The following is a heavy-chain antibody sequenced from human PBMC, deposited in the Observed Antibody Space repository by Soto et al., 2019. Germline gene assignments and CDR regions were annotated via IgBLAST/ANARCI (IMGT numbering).Heavy chain of an antibody. D-gene: IGHD3-22*01. CDR1: GFTVSSNY. J-gene: IGHJ3*02. CDR2: IYSGGST. V-gene: IGHV3-53*04. Sequence: GGSLRLPCAASGFTVSSNYMSWVRQAPGKGLEWVSVIYSGGSTYYADSVKGRFTISRHNSKNTLYLQMNSLRAEDTAVYYCARVGITMIVPNYAFDIWGQGTMVTVSS. CDR3: ARVGITMIVPNYAFDI.